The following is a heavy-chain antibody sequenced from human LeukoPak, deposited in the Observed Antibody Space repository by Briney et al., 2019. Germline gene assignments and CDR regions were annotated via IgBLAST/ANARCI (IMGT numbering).Heavy chain of an antibody. D-gene: IGHD6-13*01. CDR2: IKQDGSEK. V-gene: IGHV3-7*01. J-gene: IGHJ4*02. Sequence: GGSLRLSCAASGFTFRSYWMSWVRQAPGKGLEWVANIKQDGSEKYYVDSVKGRFTISRDNAKNSLYLQMNSLRAEDTAVYYCARDFGSSWYLDYWGQGTLVTVSS. CDR1: GFTFRSYW. CDR3: ARDFGSSWYLDY.